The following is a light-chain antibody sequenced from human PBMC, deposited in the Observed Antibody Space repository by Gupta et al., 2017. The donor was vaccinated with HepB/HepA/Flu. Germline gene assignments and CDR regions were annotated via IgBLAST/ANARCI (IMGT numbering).Light chain of an antibody. Sequence: EIVMTQSPATLSVSPGERATLSCRASQSVSSNLAWYQQKPGQAPRLLIYGASTTATGIPARCSGSGSGTEFTLTISSLQSEDFAVYYSQRYNNWPRTFGQGTKVEIK. CDR2: GAS. V-gene: IGKV3-15*01. J-gene: IGKJ1*01. CDR3: QRYNNWPRT. CDR1: QSVSSN.